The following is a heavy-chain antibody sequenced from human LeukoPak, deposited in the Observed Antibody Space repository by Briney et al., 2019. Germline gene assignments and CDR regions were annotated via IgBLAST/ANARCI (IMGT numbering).Heavy chain of an antibody. D-gene: IGHD3-3*01. CDR2: IRYDGSRK. CDR1: GFTFNNYG. J-gene: IGHJ4*02. V-gene: IGHV3-30*02. CDR3: AKDSPYRDDFWTTPLDY. Sequence: PGGSLRLSCAASGFTFNNYGMHWVRQAPGKGLEWVAFIRYDGSRKYSADSVKGRFTISGDNSKNTLYLQMSSLRAEDTAVYYCAKDSPYRDDFWTTPLDYWGQGTLVTVSS.